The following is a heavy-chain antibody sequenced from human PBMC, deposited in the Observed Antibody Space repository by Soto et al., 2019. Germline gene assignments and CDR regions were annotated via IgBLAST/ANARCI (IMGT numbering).Heavy chain of an antibody. CDR2: ISVTGSGT. CDR3: ERTTTTESRDY. D-gene: IGHD1-1*01. CDR1: GFTFSSYD. Sequence: EVQLLESGGGLVQPGGSLGLSCAASGFTFSSYDMSWVRQAPGKGLEYVSSISVTGSGTYYADSVKGRFTISRDNSKNTLYSLMHSLRVESTAVYYCERTTTTESRDYWGQGTLVTVS. J-gene: IGHJ4*02. V-gene: IGHV3-23*01.